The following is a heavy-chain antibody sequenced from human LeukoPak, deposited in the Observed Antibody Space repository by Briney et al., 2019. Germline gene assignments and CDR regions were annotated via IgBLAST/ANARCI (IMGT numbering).Heavy chain of an antibody. J-gene: IGHJ6*03. V-gene: IGHV1-2*02. CDR2: INPNSGGT. D-gene: IGHD2-2*01. CDR3: ARGRYCSSTSCSRDYYYMDV. Sequence: ASVKVSCKASGYTFTSYDINWVRQAPGQGLEWMGWINPNSGGTNYAQKFQGRVTMTRDTSISTAYMELSRLRSDDTAVYYCARGRYCSSTSCSRDYYYMDVWGKGTTVTVSS. CDR1: GYTFTSYD.